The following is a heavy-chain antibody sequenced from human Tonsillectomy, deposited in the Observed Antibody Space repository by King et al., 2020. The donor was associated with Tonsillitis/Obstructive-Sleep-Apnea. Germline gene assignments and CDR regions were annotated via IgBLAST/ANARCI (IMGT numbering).Heavy chain of an antibody. CDR2: ITWNSAST. CDR3: AKDLIKAVSVSPGDAFDI. D-gene: IGHD6-19*01. CDR1: GFNFEDYA. Sequence: VQLVESGGGLVQPGRSLRLSCAASGFNFEDYAMYWVRQAPGKGLEWVSRITWNSASTAYADSVKGRFTISRDNAKYFLHLQMISLRPEDTALYYCAKDLIKAVSVSPGDAFDIWGQGTMVTVSS. J-gene: IGHJ3*02. V-gene: IGHV3-9*01.